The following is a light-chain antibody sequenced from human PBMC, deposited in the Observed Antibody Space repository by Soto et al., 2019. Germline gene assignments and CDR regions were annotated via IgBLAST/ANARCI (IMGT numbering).Light chain of an antibody. J-gene: IGLJ2*01. CDR1: SGHSSYI. V-gene: IGLV4-60*02. Sequence: QLVLTQSSSASASLGSSVKLTCTLSSGHSSYIIAWHQQQPGKAPRYSMKLEGSGSYNKGSGVPDRFSGSSSGADRYLTISNLQFEDEANYYCETWDSNTRVFGGGTKVTVL. CDR3: ETWDSNTRV. CDR2: LEGSGSY.